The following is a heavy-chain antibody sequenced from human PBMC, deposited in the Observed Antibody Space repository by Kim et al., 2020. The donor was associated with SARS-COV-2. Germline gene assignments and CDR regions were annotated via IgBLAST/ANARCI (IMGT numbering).Heavy chain of an antibody. CDR3: AREPQNVPRTYYDYIWGSYRSGGEYFQH. J-gene: IGHJ1*01. CDR2: ISYDGSNK. D-gene: IGHD3-16*02. Sequence: GGSLRLSCAASGFTFSSYAMHWVRQAPGKGLEWVAVISYDGSNKCYADSVKGRFTISRDNSKNTLYLQMNSLRAEDTAVYYCAREPQNVPRTYYDYIWGSYRSGGEYFQHWGQGTLVTVSS. CDR1: GFTFSSYA. V-gene: IGHV3-30-3*01.